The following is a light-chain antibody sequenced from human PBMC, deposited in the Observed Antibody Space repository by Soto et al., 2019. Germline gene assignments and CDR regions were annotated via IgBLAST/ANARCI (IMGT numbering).Light chain of an antibody. CDR2: LEGSGSY. Sequence: QSVLTQSSSASASLGSSVKLTCTLSSGHSSYIIAWHQQQPGKAPRYLMKLEGSGSYNKGSGVPDRFSGSSFGADRYLTISNLQSEDEADYYCETWDSNTLVFGGGTTLTVL. V-gene: IGLV4-60*03. CDR1: SGHSSYI. CDR3: ETWDSNTLV. J-gene: IGLJ2*01.